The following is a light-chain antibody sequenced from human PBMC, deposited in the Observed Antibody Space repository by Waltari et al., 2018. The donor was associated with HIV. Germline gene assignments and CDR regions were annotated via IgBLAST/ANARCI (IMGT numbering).Light chain of an antibody. J-gene: IGLJ3*02. CDR3: ATWDDSLNGV. CDR1: TSNIANND. V-gene: IGLV1-44*01. Sequence: HSVLTQPPSASGTPGQTVIISCSGNTSNIANNDVTWYQHFPGSAPKLLIYMNNYRPSGVPDRFAGSRSGTSASLTISGLQIEDEAKYYCATWDDSLNGVFGAGTRLTVL. CDR2: MNN.